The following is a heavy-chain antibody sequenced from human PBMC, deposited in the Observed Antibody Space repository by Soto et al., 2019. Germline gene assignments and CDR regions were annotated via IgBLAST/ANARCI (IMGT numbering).Heavy chain of an antibody. CDR2: INAGNGNT. J-gene: IGHJ4*02. D-gene: IGHD6-19*01. Sequence: QVQLVQSGAEEKKPGASVKVSCKASGYTFTSYTMYWVRHAPGQRLEWMGWINAGNGNTKYSQKFQGRVTITRDTSASTAYMELSSLRSEDTAVYYCARAVAVPADFDYWGQGTLVTVSS. V-gene: IGHV1-3*05. CDR1: GYTFTSYT. CDR3: ARAVAVPADFDY.